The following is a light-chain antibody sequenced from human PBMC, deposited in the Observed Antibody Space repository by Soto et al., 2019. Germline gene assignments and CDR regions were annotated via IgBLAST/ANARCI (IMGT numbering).Light chain of an antibody. CDR2: GAS. Sequence: DNQFPQSPSSLSASVGVRVTISCRASQTITTYLSWFQQKPGKAPKILVYGASSLQSGVPSRFSGSGSGTEFTLTISRLQSEDFATYYCQQRYTTPITFGQGKRVEIK. CDR1: QTITTY. J-gene: IGKJ5*01. V-gene: IGKV1-39*01. CDR3: QQRYTTPIT.